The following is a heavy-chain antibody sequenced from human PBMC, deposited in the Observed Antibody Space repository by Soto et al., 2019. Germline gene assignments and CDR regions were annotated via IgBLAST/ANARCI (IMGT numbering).Heavy chain of an antibody. V-gene: IGHV3-23*01. Sequence: PGWSLRLSCAASGFTFTNYAMSLVRQAPGKGPEWVSGILGSGHTTFYADSVKGRFIVSRDNSKNTLSLQMNSLRAEDTAVYYCAKDPNTDYVGAFEFWGHGTMVTVSS. J-gene: IGHJ3*01. D-gene: IGHD3-10*02. CDR2: ILGSGHTT. CDR3: AKDPNTDYVGAFEF. CDR1: GFTFTNYA.